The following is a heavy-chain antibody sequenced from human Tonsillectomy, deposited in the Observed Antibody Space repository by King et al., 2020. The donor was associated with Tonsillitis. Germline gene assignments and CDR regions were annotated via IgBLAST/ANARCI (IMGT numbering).Heavy chain of an antibody. J-gene: IGHJ4*02. D-gene: IGHD5-18*01. CDR1: GFTFSSSG. Sequence: QLVQSGGAVVQPGRSLRLSCAASGFTFSSSGMHWVRQAPGKGLEWVAVISYDGSNEYYADSVKGRFTISRDNSKNTLYLQMNSLRAEDTAVYYCAKDGGYRYGYGTFDFWGQGTLVTVSS. CDR2: ISYDGSNE. CDR3: AKDGGYRYGYGTFDF. V-gene: IGHV3-30*18.